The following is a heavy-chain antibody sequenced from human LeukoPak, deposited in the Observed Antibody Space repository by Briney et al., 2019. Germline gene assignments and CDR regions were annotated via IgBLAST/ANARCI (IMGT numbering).Heavy chain of an antibody. V-gene: IGHV4-34*01. CDR1: GGSFSDYD. D-gene: IGHD1-1*01. CDR3: AGYVPVKTGPTRAGFGY. CDR2: INQSGTT. J-gene: IGHJ4*02. Sequence: SETLSLTCAVYGGSFSDYDWSWIRQAPGKGLQWIGEINQSGTTNCDPSLKSRVSMSIDTSKSQFSLSLRSVTAADTAVYFCAGYVPVKTGPTRAGFGYWGQGILVTVSS.